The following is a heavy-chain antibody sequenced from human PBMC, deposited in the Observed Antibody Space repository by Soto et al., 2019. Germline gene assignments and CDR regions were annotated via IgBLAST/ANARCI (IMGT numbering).Heavy chain of an antibody. CDR1: GYSISSGYY. CDR2: IYHSGST. V-gene: IGHV4-38-2*01. CDR3: AISPGIAAAGTFFDY. Sequence: LSLTCAVSGYSISSGYYWGWIRQPPGKGLEWIGSIYHSGSTYYNPSLKSRVTISVDTSKNQFSLKLSSVTAADTAVYYCAISPGIAAAGTFFDYWGQGTLVTVSS. J-gene: IGHJ4*02. D-gene: IGHD6-13*01.